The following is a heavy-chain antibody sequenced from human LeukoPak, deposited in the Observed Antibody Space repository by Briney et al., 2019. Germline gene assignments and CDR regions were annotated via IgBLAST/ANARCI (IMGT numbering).Heavy chain of an antibody. CDR2: IYYSGST. CDR1: GGSISSSSYY. V-gene: IGHV4-39*01. J-gene: IGHJ4*02. D-gene: IGHD2-15*01. Sequence: PSETLSLTCTASGGSISSSSYYWGWIRQPPGKGLEWIGSIYYSGSTYYNPSLKSRVTISVDTSKNQFSLKLSSVTAADTAVYYCARHRVEVAATRPFDYWGQGTLVTVSS. CDR3: ARHRVEVAATRPFDY.